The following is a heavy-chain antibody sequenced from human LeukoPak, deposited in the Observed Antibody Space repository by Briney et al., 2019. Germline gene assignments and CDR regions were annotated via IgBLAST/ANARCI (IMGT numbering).Heavy chain of an antibody. J-gene: IGHJ4*02. CDR2: IYYSGST. CDR3: ASGRDIVAFDY. V-gene: IGHV4-59*01. CDR1: GGSISSYY. Sequence: SETLSLTCTVSGGSISSYYWSWIRQPPGKGLEWIGYIYYSGSTNYNPSLKSRVTMSVDTSKNQFSLKLSSVTAADTAVYYCASGRDIVAFDYWGQGTLVTVSS. D-gene: IGHD2-15*01.